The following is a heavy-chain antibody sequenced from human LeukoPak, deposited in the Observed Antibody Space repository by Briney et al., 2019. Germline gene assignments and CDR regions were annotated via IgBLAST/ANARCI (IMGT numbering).Heavy chain of an antibody. J-gene: IGHJ3*02. V-gene: IGHV4-34*01. CDR1: GGSFSGYY. Sequence: PSETLSLTXAVYGGSFSGYYWSWIRQPPGKGLEWIGEINHSGSTNYNPSLKSRVTISVDTSKNQFSLKLSSVTAAHTAVYYCARVRQQYSSLSYASNAFDIWGQGTMVTVSS. CDR2: INHSGST. CDR3: ARVRQQYSSLSYASNAFDI. D-gene: IGHD6-6*01.